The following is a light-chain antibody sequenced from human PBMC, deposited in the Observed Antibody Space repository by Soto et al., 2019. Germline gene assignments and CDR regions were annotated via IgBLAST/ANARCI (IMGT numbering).Light chain of an antibody. CDR3: SSYGASNV. J-gene: IGLJ1*01. CDR2: EVN. V-gene: IGLV2-8*01. CDR1: SSNVGGYNY. Sequence: QSALTQPPSASGSPGQSVAISCTGTSSNVGGYNYVSWYQQHPGKAPKLLIYEVNKRPSGVPDRFSGSKSGNTASLTVSGLQADDEADYYCSSYGASNVFGIGTKVT.